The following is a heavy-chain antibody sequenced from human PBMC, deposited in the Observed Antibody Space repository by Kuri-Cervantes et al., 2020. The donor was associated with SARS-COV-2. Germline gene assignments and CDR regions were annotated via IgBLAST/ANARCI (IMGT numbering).Heavy chain of an antibody. D-gene: IGHD2-2*02. J-gene: IGHJ4*02. CDR2: IYHSGST. Sequence: SETLSLTCTVSGGSISSGSYYWGWIRQPPGKGLEWIGSIYHSGSTYYNPSLKSRVTISVDTSKNQFSLKLSSVTAAYTAVYYCARSPPGYCSSTSCYRGGYFDYWGQGTLVTVSS. CDR3: ARSPPGYCSSTSCYRGGYFDY. V-gene: IGHV4-39*01. CDR1: GGSISSGSYY.